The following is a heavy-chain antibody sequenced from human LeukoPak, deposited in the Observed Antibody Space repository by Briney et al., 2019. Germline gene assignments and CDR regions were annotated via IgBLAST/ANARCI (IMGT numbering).Heavy chain of an antibody. CDR3: AKDQTEGILDS. J-gene: IGHJ5*01. Sequence: PGGSLRLSCAASGFTVSSNYMTWVRQAPGKGLEWVSAISGSGTSTYYLDSVRGRLTISRDNSKNALYLQMNSLRAEDAAIYYCAKDQTEGILDSWGQGTLVTVSS. CDR1: GFTVSSNY. V-gene: IGHV3-23*01. CDR2: ISGSGTST. D-gene: IGHD3-3*02.